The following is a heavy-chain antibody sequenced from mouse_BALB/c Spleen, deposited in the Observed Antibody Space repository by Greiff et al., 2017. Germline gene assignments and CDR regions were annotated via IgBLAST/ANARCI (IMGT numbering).Heavy chain of an antibody. CDR2: ISSGGGST. CDR3: ARDLYGAMDY. Sequence: EVQVVESGGGLVKPGGSLKLSCAASGFAFSSYDMSWVRQTPEKRLEWVAYISSGGGSTYYPDTVKGRFTISRDNAKNTLYLQMSSLKSEDTAMYYCARDLYGAMDYWGQGTSVTVSS. V-gene: IGHV5-12-1*01. CDR1: GFAFSSYD. D-gene: IGHD1-1*02. J-gene: IGHJ4*01.